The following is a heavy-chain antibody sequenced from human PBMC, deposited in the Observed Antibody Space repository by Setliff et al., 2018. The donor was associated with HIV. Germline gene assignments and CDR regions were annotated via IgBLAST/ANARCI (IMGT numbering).Heavy chain of an antibody. J-gene: IGHJ4*02. Sequence: GGSLRLSCAAFGFSFSYAWMSWVRQAPGKGLEWVGHIRSKAKGGTTEYAAPVKGRFTISRDDSKNTLYLQMNSLKTEEKAVYYCTTGTRLVDWGQGALVTVSS. CDR2: IRSKAKGGTT. D-gene: IGHD2-21*01. CDR1: GFSFSYAW. V-gene: IGHV3-15*01. CDR3: TTGTRLVD.